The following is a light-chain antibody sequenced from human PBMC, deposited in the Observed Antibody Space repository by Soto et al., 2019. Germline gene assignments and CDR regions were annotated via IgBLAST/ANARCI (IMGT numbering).Light chain of an antibody. J-gene: IGKJ1*01. CDR2: GAS. Sequence: DIVPTQSPATMSVSPVERVTLSCRASQSVDISVAWYQQKPGQARRLLIYGASTRATDMPGTFSGRGAGTEFTLTISSLRPEDFGVYYCQQYRSWPRTFGQGTKVDIK. CDR1: QSVDIS. V-gene: IGKV3-15*01. CDR3: QQYRSWPRT.